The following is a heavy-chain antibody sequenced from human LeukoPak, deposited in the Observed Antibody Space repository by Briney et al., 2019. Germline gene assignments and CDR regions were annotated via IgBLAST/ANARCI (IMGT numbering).Heavy chain of an antibody. CDR1: GFTFSSYG. CDR2: ISYDGSNK. CDR3: AKVPYYYGSGSYGLDY. V-gene: IGHV3-30*18. Sequence: GGSLRLSCAGSGFTFSSYGMHWVRQAPGKGLEWVAVISYDGSNKYYADSVKGRFTISRDNSKNTLYLQMNSLRAEDTAVYYCAKVPYYYGSGSYGLDYWGQGTLVTVSS. J-gene: IGHJ4*02. D-gene: IGHD3-10*01.